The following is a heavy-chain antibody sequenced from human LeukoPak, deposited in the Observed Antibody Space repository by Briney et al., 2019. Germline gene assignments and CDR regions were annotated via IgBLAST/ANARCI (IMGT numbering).Heavy chain of an antibody. D-gene: IGHD6-13*01. CDR2: INGDGSST. Sequence: PGGSLRLSCAASGFTFSSYWIHGVGQAPGKGLVGVSRINGDGSSTNYADSVKGRFTISRDTAKNTLYLQMNSLRAEDTAVYYCARLRDSSSPRYYYYGLDVWGQGTTVTVSS. CDR1: GFTFSSYW. V-gene: IGHV3-74*01. CDR3: ARLRDSSSPRYYYYGLDV. J-gene: IGHJ6*02.